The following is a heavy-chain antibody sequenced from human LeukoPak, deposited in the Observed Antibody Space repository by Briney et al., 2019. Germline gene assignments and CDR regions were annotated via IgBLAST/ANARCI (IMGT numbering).Heavy chain of an antibody. V-gene: IGHV3-23*01. CDR3: AKDHYYDSSGYYYFDY. Sequence: GGSLRLSCAASGFTFSSYAMSWVRQAPGKGLEWVSAISGSGGSTYYADSVKGRFTISRDNSKNTLYLQMNSLRAEDTAVYYCAKDHYYDSSGYYYFDYWGQGTLVTVSS. D-gene: IGHD3-22*01. CDR2: ISGSGGST. J-gene: IGHJ4*02. CDR1: GFTFSSYA.